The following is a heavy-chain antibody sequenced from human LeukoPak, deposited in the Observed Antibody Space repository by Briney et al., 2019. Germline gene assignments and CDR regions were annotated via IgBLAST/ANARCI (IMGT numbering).Heavy chain of an antibody. J-gene: IGHJ3*02. D-gene: IGHD6-13*01. CDR3: ARVYSSSWDAFDI. Sequence: GASVKVSCKASGYTFTSYGISWVRQAPGQGLEWMGWISAYNGNTNYAQKLQGRVTMTTDTSTSTAYMVLSSLRSEDTAVYYCARVYSSSWDAFDIWGQGTMVTVSS. CDR2: ISAYNGNT. CDR1: GYTFTSYG. V-gene: IGHV1-18*01.